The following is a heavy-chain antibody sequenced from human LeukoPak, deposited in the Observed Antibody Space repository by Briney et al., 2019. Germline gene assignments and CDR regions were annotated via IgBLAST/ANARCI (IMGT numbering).Heavy chain of an antibody. Sequence: GGSLRLSCAASGFTVSNNYVSWVRQAPGYGLEWVSVIYKVGNTFYADFVKDRFTISRDNSKNTLYLQMNSLRAEDTALYYCARGLVVGGTGVWAFDIWGQGTMVTVSS. V-gene: IGHV3-66*01. CDR1: GFTVSNNY. CDR2: IYKVGNT. CDR3: ARGLVVGGTGVWAFDI. D-gene: IGHD1-26*01. J-gene: IGHJ3*02.